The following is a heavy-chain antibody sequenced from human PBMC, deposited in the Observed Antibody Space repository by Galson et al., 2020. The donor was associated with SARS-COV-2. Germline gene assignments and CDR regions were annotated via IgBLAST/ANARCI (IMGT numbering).Heavy chain of an antibody. V-gene: IGHV1-18*04. CDR1: GYTFTSYG. Sequence: ASVKVSCKASGYTFTSYGISWVRQAPGQGLEWMGWISAYNGNTNYAQKLQGRVTMTTDTSTSTAYMELRSLRSDDTAVYYCARDLGPRPDFWSGYSLTDYYGMDVWGQGTTVTVSS. CDR3: ARDLGPRPDFWSGYSLTDYYGMDV. CDR2: ISAYNGNT. J-gene: IGHJ6*02. D-gene: IGHD3-3*01.